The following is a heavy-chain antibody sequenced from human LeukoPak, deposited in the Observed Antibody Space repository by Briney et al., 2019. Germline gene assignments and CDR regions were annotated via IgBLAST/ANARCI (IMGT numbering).Heavy chain of an antibody. CDR3: PRDGTQWLPTHPFFDY. D-gene: IGHD6-19*01. Sequence: GGSLRLSCAASGFTFSSYAMSWVRQAPGKGLEWVAVISYDGSNKYYADSVKGRFTISRDNSNNTLYLQMNSLRAEDTAVYYCPRDGTQWLPTHPFFDYWGQGTLVTVSS. CDR2: ISYDGSNK. V-gene: IGHV3-30-3*01. J-gene: IGHJ4*02. CDR1: GFTFSSYA.